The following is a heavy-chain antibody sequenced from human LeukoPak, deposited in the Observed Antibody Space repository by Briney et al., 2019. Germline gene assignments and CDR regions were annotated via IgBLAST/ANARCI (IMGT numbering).Heavy chain of an antibody. CDR3: ARTGPLSGWFDP. D-gene: IGHD1-14*01. CDR1: GGSISSYY. CDR2: IHYSGST. V-gene: IGHV4-59*08. J-gene: IGHJ5*02. Sequence: PSETLSLTCTVSGGSISSYYWSWIRQPPGKGLEWIGYIHYSGSTNYNPSLKSRVTISVDTSKNQFSLKLSSVTAADTAVYYCARTGPLSGWFDPWGQGTLVTVSS.